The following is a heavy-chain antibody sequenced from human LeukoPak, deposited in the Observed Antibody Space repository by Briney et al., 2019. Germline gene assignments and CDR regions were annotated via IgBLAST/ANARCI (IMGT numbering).Heavy chain of an antibody. J-gene: IGHJ4*02. CDR1: GYTFTSYD. CDR3: ARGQRLGSGLLWGY. D-gene: IGHD6-19*01. CDR2: MNPNSGNT. V-gene: IGHV1-8*01. Sequence: ASVKVSCKASGYTFTSYDINWVRQATGQGLEWMGWMNPNSGNTGYAQKFQGRVTMTRNTSLSTAYMELSSLRSEDTAVYYCARGQRLGSGLLWGYWGQGTLVTVSS.